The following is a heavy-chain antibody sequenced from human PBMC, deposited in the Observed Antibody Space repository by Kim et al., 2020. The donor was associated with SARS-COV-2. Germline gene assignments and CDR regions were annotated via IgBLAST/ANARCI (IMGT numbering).Heavy chain of an antibody. CDR2: ISYDGSNK. J-gene: IGHJ6*02. CDR1: GFTFSSYG. Sequence: GGSLRLSCAASGFTFSSYGMHWVRQAPGKGLEWVAVISYDGSNKYYADSVKGRFTISRDNSKNTLYLQMNSLRAEDTAMYYCAKGDWNYFNGLYYYYGMDAWGQGTTVTVSS. D-gene: IGHD1-7*01. V-gene: IGHV3-30*18. CDR3: AKGDWNYFNGLYYYYGMDA.